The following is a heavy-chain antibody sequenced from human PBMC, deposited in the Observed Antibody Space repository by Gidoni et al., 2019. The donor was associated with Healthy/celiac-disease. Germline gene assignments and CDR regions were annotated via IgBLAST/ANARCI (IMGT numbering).Heavy chain of an antibody. V-gene: IGHV3-23*01. CDR3: AKVARVLVAATPNWFDP. CDR1: GFTCSSYA. J-gene: IGHJ5*02. CDR2: ISGSGGST. Sequence: EVQLLESGGGLVQPGGSLRLSWAASGFTCSSYAMSWVRQAPGKGLEWVSAISGSGGSTSYASSVKGRFTISRDKSNNTLYLQMNSRRAEDTAVYYCAKVARVLVAATPNWFDPWGQGTLVTVSS. D-gene: IGHD2-15*01.